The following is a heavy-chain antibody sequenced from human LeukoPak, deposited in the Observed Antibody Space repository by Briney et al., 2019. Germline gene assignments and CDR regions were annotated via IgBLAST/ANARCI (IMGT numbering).Heavy chain of an antibody. CDR1: GGSFSGYY. D-gene: IGHD3-9*01. V-gene: IGHV4-34*01. CDR2: INHSGST. J-gene: IGHJ6*03. Sequence: PSETLSLTCAVYGGSFSGYYWSWIRQPPGKGLEWIGEINHSGSTNYNPSLKSRVTISVDTSKNQFSLKLSSVTAADTAVYYCARGPSKLRYFDWSYYMDVWGKGTTVTVSS. CDR3: ARGPSKLRYFDWSYYMDV.